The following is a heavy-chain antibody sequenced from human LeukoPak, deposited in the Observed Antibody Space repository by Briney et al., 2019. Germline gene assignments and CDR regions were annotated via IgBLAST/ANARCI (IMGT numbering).Heavy chain of an antibody. J-gene: IGHJ3*02. V-gene: IGHV4-39*07. CDR3: ARGETVPRKAFDI. D-gene: IGHD2-2*01. CDR2: IYYSGST. Sequence: SETLSLTCTVSGGSISSSSYYWGWIRQPPGKGLEWIGSIYYSGSTYYNPSLKSRVTISVDTSKNQFSLKLSSVTAADTAVYYCARGETVPRKAFDIWGQGTMVTVSS. CDR1: GGSISSSSYY.